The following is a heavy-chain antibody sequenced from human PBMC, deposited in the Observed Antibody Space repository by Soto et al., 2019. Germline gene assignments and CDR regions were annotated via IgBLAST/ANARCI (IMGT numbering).Heavy chain of an antibody. D-gene: IGHD3-10*01. CDR1: GFTVSNNY. J-gene: IGHJ4*02. CDR3: GTYPGGGGY. CDR2: IYSGGYT. V-gene: IGHV3-53*01. Sequence: EVQLVESGGGLIQPGGSLRLSCAVSGFTVSNNYMSWVRQAPGKGLEGVSVIYSGGYTAYGDSVKGRFTISRDNSKNTLYPQINTLGAGDPALFYCGTYPGGGGYWGQGTLVTVSS.